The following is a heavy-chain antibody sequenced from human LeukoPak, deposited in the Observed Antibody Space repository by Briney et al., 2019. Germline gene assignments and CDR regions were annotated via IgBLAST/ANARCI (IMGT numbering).Heavy chain of an antibody. V-gene: IGHV3-13*01. Sequence: GGSLRLSCAASGFTFIDYDMHWVRQVIGKGLEWVSAIGIRGDTHYSGSVKGRFTISRENAESSLYLQMNSLRAGDTAVYYCARGGIQVSGIDEFDYWGQGTLVTVSS. CDR2: IGIRGDT. CDR3: ARGGIQVSGIDEFDY. D-gene: IGHD6-19*01. J-gene: IGHJ4*02. CDR1: GFTFIDYD.